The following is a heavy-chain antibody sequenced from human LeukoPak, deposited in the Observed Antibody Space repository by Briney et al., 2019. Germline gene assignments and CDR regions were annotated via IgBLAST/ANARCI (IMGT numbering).Heavy chain of an antibody. D-gene: IGHD2-15*01. Sequence: EGSLRLSCAASGITVSSNYMSWVRQAPGKGLEWVSFIHSGDRTYYADSVKGRFTISRDKSKNTLNSLRAEDTAVYYCARIVVVVDTNLDRQDWFDPWGQGTLVTVSS. V-gene: IGHV3-66*01. J-gene: IGHJ5*02. CDR3: ARIVVVVDTNLDRQDWFDP. CDR2: IHSGDRT. CDR1: GITVSSNY.